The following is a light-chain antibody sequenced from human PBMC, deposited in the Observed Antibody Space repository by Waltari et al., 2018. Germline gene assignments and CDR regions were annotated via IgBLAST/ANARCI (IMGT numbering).Light chain of an antibody. CDR2: WAS. J-gene: IGKJ2*01. Sequence: DIVMTQSPDSLAVSLGERATIHCHSSPSVLYSSNNKNYLAWYQQKPGQPPKLLIYWASTRESGVPDRFSGSGSGTDFTLTISSLQAEDVAVYYCQQYYSTLPYTFGQGTKLEIK. CDR3: QQYYSTLPYT. V-gene: IGKV4-1*01. CDR1: PSVLYSSNNKNY.